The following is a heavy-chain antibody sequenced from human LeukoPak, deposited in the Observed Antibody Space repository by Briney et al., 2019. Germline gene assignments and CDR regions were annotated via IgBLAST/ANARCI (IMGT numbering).Heavy chain of an antibody. CDR1: GFTFSSYS. CDR3: AKGGYCSSSSCYYGWFEP. J-gene: IGHJ5*02. D-gene: IGHD2-2*01. V-gene: IGHV3-21*04. Sequence: KPGGSLRLSCAASGFTFSSYSMNWVRQAPGKGLEWVSSICSSSRYIYYADSVKGRFTISRDNSKNTFYLQMNSLRAEDTAAYYCAKGGYCSSSSCYYGWFEPWGQGTLVTVSS. CDR2: ICSSSRYI.